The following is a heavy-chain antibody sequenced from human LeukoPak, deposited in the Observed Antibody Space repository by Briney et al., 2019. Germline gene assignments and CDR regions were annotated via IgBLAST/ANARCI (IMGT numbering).Heavy chain of an antibody. J-gene: IGHJ4*02. V-gene: IGHV3-30*02. D-gene: IGHD1-26*01. CDR1: GFIFSNYG. Sequence: GGSLRLSCAASGFIFSNYGIHWVRQAPGKGLEWAAVIWDDGNDKYYADSLKGRFTISRDNSKNTLYLQMNSLRAEDTAVYYCAKGGKWERLGGYFDYWGQGTLVTVSS. CDR3: AKGGKWERLGGYFDY. CDR2: IWDDGNDK.